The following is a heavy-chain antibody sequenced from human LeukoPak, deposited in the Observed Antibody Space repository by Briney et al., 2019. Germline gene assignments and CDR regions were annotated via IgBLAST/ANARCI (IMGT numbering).Heavy chain of an antibody. CDR2: ISYDGSNK. CDR1: GFTFSSYA. V-gene: IGHV3-30*04. J-gene: IGHJ4*02. D-gene: IGHD4-23*01. CDR3: ARSLTVVDNHPPDY. Sequence: GGSLRLSCAASGFTFSSYAMHWVRQAPGKGLEWVAVISYDGSNKYYADSVKGRFTISRDNSKNTPYLQMNSLRAEDTAVYYCARSLTVVDNHPPDYWGQGTLVTVSS.